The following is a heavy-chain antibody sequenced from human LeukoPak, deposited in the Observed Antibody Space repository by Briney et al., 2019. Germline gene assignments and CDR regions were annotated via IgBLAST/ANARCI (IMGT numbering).Heavy chain of an antibody. J-gene: IGHJ3*02. V-gene: IGHV3-23*01. Sequence: GGSLRLSCAASGLTFSSYAMSWVRQAPGKGLEWVSAISGSGGSTYYADSVKGRFTISRDNSKNTLYLQMNSLRAEDTAVYYCAKEVINYDYVWGSYPADAFDIWGQGTMVTVSS. CDR3: AKEVINYDYVWGSYPADAFDI. D-gene: IGHD3-16*01. CDR2: ISGSGGST. CDR1: GLTFSSYA.